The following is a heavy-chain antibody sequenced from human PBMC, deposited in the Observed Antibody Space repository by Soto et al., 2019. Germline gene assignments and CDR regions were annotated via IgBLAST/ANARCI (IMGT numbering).Heavy chain of an antibody. J-gene: IGHJ5*02. CDR3: TRHHGPTTSENWFDP. V-gene: IGHV1-18*01. D-gene: IGHD5-12*01. CDR1: GYTFFTYD. Sequence: QVHLVQSGVEVKTPGASVKVSCQASGYTFFTYDISWVRQAPGHGLEWMGWISTYSGDTKYAQKFQVRVTTTTDTTTATAYLELRSLRSDDTAVYYCTRHHGPTTSENWFDPWGQGTLVTVSS. CDR2: ISTYSGDT.